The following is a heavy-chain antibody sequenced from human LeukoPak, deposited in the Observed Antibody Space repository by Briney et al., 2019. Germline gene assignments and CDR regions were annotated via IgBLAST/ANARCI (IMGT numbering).Heavy chain of an antibody. CDR2: ISWNSGSI. Sequence: GGSLRLSCAASGFTFDDYAMHWVRQAPGKGLEWVSGISWNSGSIGYADSVKGRFTISRDNAKNSLYLQMNSLRAEDTALYYCAKDSYYDSSGYYDYWGQGTLVTVSS. CDR1: GFTFDDYA. V-gene: IGHV3-9*01. J-gene: IGHJ4*02. D-gene: IGHD3-22*01. CDR3: AKDSYYDSSGYYDY.